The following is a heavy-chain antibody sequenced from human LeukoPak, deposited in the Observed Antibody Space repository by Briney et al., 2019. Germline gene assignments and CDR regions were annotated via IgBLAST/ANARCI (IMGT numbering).Heavy chain of an antibody. CDR1: GYTFTTYG. CDR2: ISAYNGNT. D-gene: IGHD3-22*01. V-gene: IGHV1-18*01. CDR3: ARVWGYYYDSSGYSDFDY. J-gene: IGHJ4*02. Sequence: ASVTVSCKASGYTFTTYGITWVRQAPGQGLEWMGWISAYNGNTNYAQKFKGRVTITIDTSTSTAYMDMRSLTSDDTAVYYCARVWGYYYDSSGYSDFDYWGQGALVTVSS.